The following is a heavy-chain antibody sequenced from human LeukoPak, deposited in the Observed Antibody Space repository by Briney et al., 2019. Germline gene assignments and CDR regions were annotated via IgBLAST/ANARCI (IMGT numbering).Heavy chain of an antibody. CDR2: ISSSGSTI. J-gene: IGHJ2*01. CDR3: AKLAVAGQPTGYFDL. CDR1: GFTFSSYA. D-gene: IGHD6-19*01. V-gene: IGHV3-48*01. Sequence: GRSLRLSCAASGFTFSSYAMHWVRQAPGKGLEWVSYISSSGSTINYADSVKGRFTISRDNSKNTLYLQMNSLRAEDTAVYYCAKLAVAGQPTGYFDLWGRGTLVTVAS.